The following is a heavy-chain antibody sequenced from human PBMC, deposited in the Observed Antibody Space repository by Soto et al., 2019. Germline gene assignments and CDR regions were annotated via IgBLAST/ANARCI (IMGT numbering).Heavy chain of an antibody. D-gene: IGHD3-22*01. CDR2: ISGSGGST. V-gene: IGHV3-23*01. CDR3: AKGLTPYYYDTPGLDY. J-gene: IGHJ4*02. CDR1: GFTFSSYA. Sequence: VSGFTFSSYAMSWVRQAPGKGLEWVSAISGSGGSTYYADSVKGRFTISRDNSKNTLYLQMNSLRAEDTAVYYCAKGLTPYYYDTPGLDYWGQGTLVTVS.